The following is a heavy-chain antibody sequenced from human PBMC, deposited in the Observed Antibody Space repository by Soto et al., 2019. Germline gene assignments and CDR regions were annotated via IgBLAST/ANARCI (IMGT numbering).Heavy chain of an antibody. V-gene: IGHV4-59*08. CDR2: IFSSGST. Sequence: SETLSLTCTVSGGSISNYYWSWIRQPPGKGLQWIGYIFSSGSTNYNPSLKSRVTISVNTSKNQFSLNLNSVTAADTAVYYCARQRRDFDYWGQGSLVTVSS. CDR1: GGSISNYY. J-gene: IGHJ4*02. CDR3: ARQRRDFDY.